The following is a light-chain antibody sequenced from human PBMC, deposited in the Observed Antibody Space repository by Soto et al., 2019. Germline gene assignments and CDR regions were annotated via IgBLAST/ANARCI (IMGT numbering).Light chain of an antibody. J-gene: IGLJ1*01. CDR3: SSYTSSTDYV. Sequence: LTQPASVSGSPGQSITISCTGTTSDFGFYNYVSWYQHHPGKAPKLLIYEVTNRHSGVSNRFSGSKSGNTASLTISGLQAEDETDYYCSSYTSSTDYVFGTGTKVTVL. V-gene: IGLV2-14*01. CDR2: EVT. CDR1: TSDFGFYNY.